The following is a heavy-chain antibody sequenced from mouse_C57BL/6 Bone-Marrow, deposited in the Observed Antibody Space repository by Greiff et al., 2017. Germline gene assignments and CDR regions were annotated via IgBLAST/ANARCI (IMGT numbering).Heavy chain of an antibody. Sequence: VQLQQSGAELVRPGASVTLSCKASGYTFTDYEMHWVKQTPVHGLEWIGAIDPETGGTAYNQKFKGKAILTADKSSSTAYMELRSLTSEDSAVYYCTRSGDWGPYFDYWGQGTTLTVSS. CDR2: IDPETGGT. CDR3: TRSGDWGPYFDY. D-gene: IGHD4-1*01. V-gene: IGHV1-15*01. CDR1: GYTFTDYE. J-gene: IGHJ2*01.